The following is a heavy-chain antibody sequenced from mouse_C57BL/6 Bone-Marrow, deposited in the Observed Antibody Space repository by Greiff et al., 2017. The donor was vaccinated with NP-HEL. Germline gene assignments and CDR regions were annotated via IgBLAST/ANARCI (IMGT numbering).Heavy chain of an antibody. CDR1: GYTFTSYW. V-gene: IGHV1-64*01. D-gene: IGHD4-1*01. CDR2: IHPNSGST. CDR3: ARRVANWDDAMDY. J-gene: IGHJ4*01. Sequence: QVQLQQPGAELVKPGASVKLSCKASGYTFTSYWMHWVKQRPGQGLEWIGMIHPNSGSTNYNEKFKIKATLTVDKSSSTAYMQLSSLTSEDSAVYYCARRVANWDDAMDYWGQGTSVTVSS.